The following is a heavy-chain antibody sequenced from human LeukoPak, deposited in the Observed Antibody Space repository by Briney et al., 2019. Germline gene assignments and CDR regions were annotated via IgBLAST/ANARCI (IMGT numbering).Heavy chain of an antibody. CDR1: GFTFSSYA. Sequence: GGSLRLSCAASGFTFSSYAMSWVRQAPGQGLEWVSTVSGATDRTYYADSVKGRFTISRDNAKNLMYLQMNSLRVEDSAVYHCARYDVTQHAGFDSWGQGTLVTVSS. V-gene: IGHV3-23*01. J-gene: IGHJ4*02. CDR2: VSGATDRT. D-gene: IGHD4-23*01. CDR3: ARYDVTQHAGFDS.